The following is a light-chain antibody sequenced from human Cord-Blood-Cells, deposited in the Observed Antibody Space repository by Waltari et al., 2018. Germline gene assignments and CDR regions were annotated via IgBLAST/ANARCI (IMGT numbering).Light chain of an antibody. CDR3: QQRSNWSYT. CDR1: QSVSSY. Sequence: EIVLTQSPATLSLSPGERATLSCRASQSVSSYLAWYQQKPCQAPRLLIYDASNRATGIPARFSGSGSGTDFTLTISGLESEDFAVYYCQQRSNWSYTFGQGTKLEIK. CDR2: DAS. V-gene: IGKV3-11*01. J-gene: IGKJ2*01.